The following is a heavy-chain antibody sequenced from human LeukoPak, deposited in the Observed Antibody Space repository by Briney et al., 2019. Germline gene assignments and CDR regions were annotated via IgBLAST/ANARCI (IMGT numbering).Heavy chain of an antibody. CDR3: ARVWIAAAGKSGNVYYFDY. J-gene: IGHJ4*02. V-gene: IGHV1-18*01. CDR1: GYTFTSYG. D-gene: IGHD6-13*01. CDR2: ISAYNGNT. Sequence: ASVTVSCKASGYTFTSYGISWVRQAPGQGLEWMGWISAYNGNTNYAQKLQGRVTMTTDTSTSTAYMELRSLRSDDTAVYYCARVWIAAAGKSGNVYYFDYWGQGTLVTVSS.